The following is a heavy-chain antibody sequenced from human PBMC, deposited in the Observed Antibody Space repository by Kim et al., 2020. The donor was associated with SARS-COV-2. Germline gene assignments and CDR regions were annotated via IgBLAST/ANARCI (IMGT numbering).Heavy chain of an antibody. J-gene: IGHJ4*02. CDR1: GGSISSSSYY. Sequence: SETLSLTCTVSGGSISSSSYYWGWIRQPPGKGLEWIGSIYYSGSTYYNPSLKSRVTISVDTSKNQFSLKLSSVTAADTAVYYCAVNAYCGGDCQRDYWGQGTLVTVSS. V-gene: IGHV4-39*01. CDR2: IYYSGST. D-gene: IGHD2-21*02. CDR3: AVNAYCGGDCQRDY.